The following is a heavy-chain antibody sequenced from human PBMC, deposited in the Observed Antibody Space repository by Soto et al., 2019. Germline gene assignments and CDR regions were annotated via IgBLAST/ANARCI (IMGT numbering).Heavy chain of an antibody. CDR2: IYYSGST. V-gene: IGHV4-59*01. CDR3: ARAWGIAAADPLYYYYYGMDV. J-gene: IGHJ6*02. Sequence: SETLSLTCTVSGGSISSYYWSWIRQPPGKGLEWIGYIYYSGSTNYNPSLKSRVTISVDTSKNQFSLKLSSVTAADTAVYYCARAWGIAAADPLYYYYYGMDVWGQGTTVTVSS. D-gene: IGHD6-13*01. CDR1: GGSISSYY.